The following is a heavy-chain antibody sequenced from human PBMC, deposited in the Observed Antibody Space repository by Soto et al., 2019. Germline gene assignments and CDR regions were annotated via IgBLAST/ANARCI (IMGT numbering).Heavy chain of an antibody. D-gene: IGHD2-15*01. CDR1: GFTFSSYS. CDR2: ISSSSSYI. J-gene: IGHJ4*02. V-gene: IGHV3-21*01. CDR3: ATRGRKDDSSDY. Sequence: EVQLVESGGGLVKPGGSLRLSCAASGFTFSSYSMNWVRQAPGKGLEWVSSISSSSSYIYYADSVKGRFTISRDNAKNSLYLQMNSLRAEDTAVYYCATRGRKDDSSDYWGQGTLVTVSS.